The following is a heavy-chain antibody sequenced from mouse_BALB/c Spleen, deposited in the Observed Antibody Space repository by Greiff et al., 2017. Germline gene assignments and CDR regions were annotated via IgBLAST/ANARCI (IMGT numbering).Heavy chain of an antibody. V-gene: IGHV5-17*02. CDR1: GFTFSSFG. CDR3: ARGHSVRRPYAMDY. J-gene: IGHJ4*01. Sequence: EVQRVESGGGLVQPGGSRKLSCAASGFTFSSFGMHWVRQAPEKGLEWVAYISSGSSTIYYADTVKGRITISRDNPKNTLFLQMTSLRSEDTAMYYCARGHSVRRPYAMDYWGQGTSVTVSS. CDR2: ISSGSSTI. D-gene: IGHD6-1*01.